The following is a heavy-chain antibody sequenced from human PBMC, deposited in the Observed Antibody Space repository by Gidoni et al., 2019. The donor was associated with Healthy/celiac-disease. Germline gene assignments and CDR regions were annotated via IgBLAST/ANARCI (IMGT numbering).Heavy chain of an antibody. CDR1: RYTFTGYY. CDR2: INPNSGGT. V-gene: IGHV1-2*06. D-gene: IGHD3-10*01. J-gene: IGHJ4*02. CDR3: ARAPSYYGSWSALDY. Sequence: QEQLVPSGAEVKKPGASVKVSCNASRYTFTGYYMPWVRQAPGQGLEWMGLINPNSGGTNYAQKFQGRVTMTRDTSISTAYMELSRLRSDDTAVYYCARAPSYYGSWSALDYWGQGTLVTVSS.